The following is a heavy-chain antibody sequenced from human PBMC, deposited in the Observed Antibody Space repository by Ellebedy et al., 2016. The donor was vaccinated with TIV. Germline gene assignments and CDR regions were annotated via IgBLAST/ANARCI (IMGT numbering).Heavy chain of an antibody. CDR3: IRDGGWEVA. Sequence: GESLKISCAASGFTFSSYRMSWVRQGPGKGLAWVARLNSDGSTSDYAESVKGRFTISRDNARNTLYLQMKGLRVEDTAVYYCIRDGGWEVAWGQGTLVTVSS. V-gene: IGHV3-74*01. J-gene: IGHJ5*02. D-gene: IGHD3-16*01. CDR1: GFTFSSYR. CDR2: LNSDGSTS.